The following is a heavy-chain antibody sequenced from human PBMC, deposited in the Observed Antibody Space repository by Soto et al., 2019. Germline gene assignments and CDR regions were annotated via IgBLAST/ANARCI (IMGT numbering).Heavy chain of an antibody. CDR1: GFTFTNAW. V-gene: IGHV3-15*01. CDR3: ITVRYLDWPYFDY. J-gene: IGHJ4*02. Sequence: GGSLRLSCAASGFTFTNAWMTWVRQAPGKGLEWVGRIKSRTDGGTTDYAAPVRGRFTISRDDSKNTLSLQMNGLKIEDTAVYYCITVRYLDWPYFDYWGQGTLVTVSS. D-gene: IGHD3-9*01. CDR2: IKSRTDGGTT.